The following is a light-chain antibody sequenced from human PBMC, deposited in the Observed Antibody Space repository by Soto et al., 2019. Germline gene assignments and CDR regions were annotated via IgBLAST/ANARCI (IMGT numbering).Light chain of an antibody. V-gene: IGKV3-15*01. CDR1: QSVSIH. CDR3: QQYSNWPPIT. Sequence: VISQSPGTLSVSLGERATLSCRASQSVSIHLAWYQQKPGQAPRLLIYDTSTRATGIPARFSGSGSGTEFTLTISSLQSEDFAVYYCQQYSNWPPITFGQGTRLAIK. CDR2: DTS. J-gene: IGKJ5*01.